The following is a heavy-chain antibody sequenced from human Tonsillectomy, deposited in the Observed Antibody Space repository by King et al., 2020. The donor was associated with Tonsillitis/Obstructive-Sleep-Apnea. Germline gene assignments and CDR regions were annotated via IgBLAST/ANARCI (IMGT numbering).Heavy chain of an antibody. CDR1: GYTFSSYW. Sequence: VQLVESGAEVKKPGESLRISCKSSGYTFSSYWISWVRQMPGKGLEWMGRIHPSDSYTNYSPSFQGHVTFSADKSISTAYLQWSSLKASDTAMYYCARSYSYDSSGYYYHFDYWGQGTLVAVSS. J-gene: IGHJ4*02. CDR3: ARSYSYDSSGYYYHFDY. CDR2: IHPSDSYT. D-gene: IGHD3-22*01. V-gene: IGHV5-10-1*01.